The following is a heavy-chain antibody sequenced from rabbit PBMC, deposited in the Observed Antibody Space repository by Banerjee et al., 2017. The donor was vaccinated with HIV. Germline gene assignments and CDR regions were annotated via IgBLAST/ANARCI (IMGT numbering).Heavy chain of an antibody. Sequence: QEQLVESGGGLVQPGGSLKLSCKASGFDFSSYGVSWVRQAPGKGLEWIGYIDPVFGSTYYASWVNGRFTISSHNAQNTLYLQLNSLTAADTATYFCVRLYAGYAGYGYATLTRLDLWGPGTLVTVS. CDR2: IDPVFGST. CDR1: GFDFSSYG. CDR3: VRLYAGYAGYGYATLTRLDL. J-gene: IGHJ3*01. V-gene: IGHV1S47*01. D-gene: IGHD6-1*01.